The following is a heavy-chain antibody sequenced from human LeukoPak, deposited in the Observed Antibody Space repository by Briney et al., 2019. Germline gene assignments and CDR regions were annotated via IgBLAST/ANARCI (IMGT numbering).Heavy chain of an antibody. CDR2: INHSGST. CDR1: GGSFSGYY. D-gene: IGHD2-15*01. CDR3: ARAGSGGSLAFDY. J-gene: IGHJ4*02. Sequence: SETLSLTCAVYGGSFSGYYWSWIRQPPGKGLEWIGEINHSGSTNYNPSLKSRVTISVDTSKNQFSLKLSSVTAADTAVYYCARAGSGGSLAFDYWGQGTLVTVSS. V-gene: IGHV4-34*01.